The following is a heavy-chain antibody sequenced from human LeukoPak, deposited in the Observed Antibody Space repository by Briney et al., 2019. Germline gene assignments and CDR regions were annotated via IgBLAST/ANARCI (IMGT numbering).Heavy chain of an antibody. CDR3: ARVYDYVWGTNRYISFDQ. CDR1: AFTFSSYA. CDR2: ISGSGGST. Sequence: GGSLRLSCAASAFTFSSYAMSWVRQAPGEGLGWVSAISGSGGSTYYADSVKGRFTISRDNSKNTLYLQMNSLRDEDTALYYCARVYDYVWGTNRYISFDQWGQGTLVTVSS. V-gene: IGHV3-23*01. J-gene: IGHJ4*02. D-gene: IGHD3-16*02.